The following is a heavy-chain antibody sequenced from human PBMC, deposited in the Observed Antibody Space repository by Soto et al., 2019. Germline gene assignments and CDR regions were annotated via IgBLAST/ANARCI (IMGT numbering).Heavy chain of an antibody. J-gene: IGHJ4*02. CDR2: IIPILGIA. CDR1: GGTFSSYT. Sequence: QVQLVQSGAEVKKPGSSVKVSCKASGGTFSSYTISWVRQAPGQGLEWMGRIIPILGIANYAQKFQGRVTITADKSTSTAYMELSSLRSEDTAVYYCARTGIAAAERNKYYFDYWGQGTLVTVSS. CDR3: ARTGIAAAERNKYYFDY. D-gene: IGHD6-13*01. V-gene: IGHV1-69*02.